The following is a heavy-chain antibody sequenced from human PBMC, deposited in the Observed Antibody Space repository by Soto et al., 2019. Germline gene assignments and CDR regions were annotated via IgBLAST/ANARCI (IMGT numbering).Heavy chain of an antibody. Sequence: GGSLRLSCAASGFPFSSLGMNWVRQAPGKGLEWVSGVRSDGDTTYNAESVKGRFTVSRDTSKNTVYLQMNSLRAEDTAVYYCAKGKGVGATPDGANCWGQGTPVTVSS. D-gene: IGHD1-26*01. CDR1: GFPFSSLG. V-gene: IGHV3-23*01. J-gene: IGHJ4*02. CDR3: AKGKGVGATPDGANC. CDR2: VRSDGDTT.